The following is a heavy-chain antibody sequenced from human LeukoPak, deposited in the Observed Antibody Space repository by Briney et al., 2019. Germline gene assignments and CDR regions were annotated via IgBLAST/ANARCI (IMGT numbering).Heavy chain of an antibody. CDR2: IYYSGST. D-gene: IGHD3-10*01. CDR3: ARSYGSGADP. Sequence: SETLSLTCTVSGGSISSYYWSWIRQPPGKGLEWIGYIYYSGSTNYNPSLKSRVTISVDTSRDQFSLKLSSVTAADTAVYYCARSYGSGADPWGQGTLVIVSS. V-gene: IGHV4-59*01. J-gene: IGHJ5*02. CDR1: GGSISSYY.